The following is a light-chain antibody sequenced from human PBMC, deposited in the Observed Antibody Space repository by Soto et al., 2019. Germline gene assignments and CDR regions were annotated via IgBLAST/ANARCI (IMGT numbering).Light chain of an antibody. CDR2: AAS. Sequence: DIQMTQSPSSLSASVGDRVTITCRASQGISNFLAWYQQKPGKVPKLLIYAASTLQSGVPARFSGSGSGTDFTLSSSSLQPEDVATYYGQKYNGAPFTFGQVTRLEIE. J-gene: IGKJ5*01. CDR1: QGISNF. V-gene: IGKV1-27*01. CDR3: QKYNGAPFT.